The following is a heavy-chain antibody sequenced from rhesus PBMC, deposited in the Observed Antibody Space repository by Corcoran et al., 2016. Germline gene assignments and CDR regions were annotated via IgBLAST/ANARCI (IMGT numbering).Heavy chain of an antibody. J-gene: IGHJ4*01. D-gene: IGHD6-25*01. V-gene: IGHV4-80*01. CDR3: ARFGAAGLFDY. Sequence: QVQLQESGPGLVKPSETLSLICAVSGGSFSSYWWSWIRQPPGKGLEWIVEINGNSGSTNYNPSLKSRGTISKDASKNQVSLKLSSVTAADTAVYYCARFGAAGLFDYWGQGVLVTVSS. CDR2: INGNSGST. CDR1: GGSFSSYW.